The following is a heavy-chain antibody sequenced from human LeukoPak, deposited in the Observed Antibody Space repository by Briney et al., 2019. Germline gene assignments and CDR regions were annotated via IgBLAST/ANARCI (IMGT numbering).Heavy chain of an antibody. V-gene: IGHV3-23*01. D-gene: IGHD3-10*01. J-gene: IGHJ4*02. Sequence: GGSLRLSCAASEFTFITYSMSWVSQALGKGLEWVSSISAVGGSTYYADSVKGRFTISRDNSGNMLHLQMNSLRVEDTAVYYCAKPLTTSPSGSGSFQTDFDCWGQGTLITVSS. CDR3: AKPLTTSPSGSGSFQTDFDC. CDR1: EFTFITYS. CDR2: ISAVGGST.